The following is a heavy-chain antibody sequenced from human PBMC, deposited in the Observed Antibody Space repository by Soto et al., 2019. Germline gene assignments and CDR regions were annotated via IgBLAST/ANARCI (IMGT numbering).Heavy chain of an antibody. D-gene: IGHD6-13*01. CDR1: SYTFTSYG. J-gene: IGHJ6*02. V-gene: IGHV1-18*04. CDR2: ISAYNGNT. Sequence: ASVKVSCKASSYTFTSYGISWVRQAPGQGLEWMGWISAYNGNTNYAQKLQGRVTMTTDTSTSTAYMELRSLRPDDTAVYYCARDRSFIAAADYYYYGMDVWGQGTTVTVSS. CDR3: ARDRSFIAAADYYYYGMDV.